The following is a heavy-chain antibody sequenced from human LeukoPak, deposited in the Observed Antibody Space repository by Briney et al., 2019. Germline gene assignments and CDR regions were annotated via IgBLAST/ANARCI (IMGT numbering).Heavy chain of an antibody. D-gene: IGHD5-12*01. CDR3: AKGAYDYIEIAYFDY. Sequence: GGSLRLSCVASGFSFNNYAMNWVRQAPGKGLEWVSLIIGSSGTTFYADSVKGRFAISRDKSKSTLYLQMNSLRAEDTAVYYCAKGAYDYIEIAYFDYWGQGSLVTVSS. CDR1: GFSFNNYA. J-gene: IGHJ4*02. V-gene: IGHV3-23*01. CDR2: IIGSSGTT.